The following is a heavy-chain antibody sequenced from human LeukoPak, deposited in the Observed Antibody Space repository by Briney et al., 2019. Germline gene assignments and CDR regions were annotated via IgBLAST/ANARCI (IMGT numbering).Heavy chain of an antibody. CDR2: ISGSGGST. Sequence: GGSLRLSCAASGFTFNNYAMNWVRQAPGKGLEWVSAISGSGGSTYYADSVKGRFTISRDNSKNTLYLQMNSLRAEDTAVYYCAKSQLWSDYWGQGTLVTVSS. D-gene: IGHD5-18*01. J-gene: IGHJ4*02. CDR1: GFTFNNYA. V-gene: IGHV3-23*01. CDR3: AKSQLWSDY.